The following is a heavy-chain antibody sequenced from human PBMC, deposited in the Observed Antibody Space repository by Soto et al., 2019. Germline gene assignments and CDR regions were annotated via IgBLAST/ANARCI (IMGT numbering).Heavy chain of an antibody. Sequence: EVQLVESGGGLVQPGGSLRLSCAASGFTFSTSWMTWVLRPPGKGLEWVANLDQDGSERYYVDSVRGRFTISRDNAKNSLYLQMNSLRAEDTAVYYCVCVGSFFLSCGKGTLVTVSP. CDR1: GFTFSTSW. CDR3: VCVGSFFLS. J-gene: IGHJ5*02. D-gene: IGHD2-15*01. V-gene: IGHV3-7*01. CDR2: LDQDGSER.